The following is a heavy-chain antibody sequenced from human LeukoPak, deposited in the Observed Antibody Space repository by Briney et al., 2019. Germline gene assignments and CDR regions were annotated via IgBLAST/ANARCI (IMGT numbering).Heavy chain of an antibody. CDR3: EVWLGELLHFDY. D-gene: IGHD3-10*01. J-gene: IGHJ4*02. Sequence: PSETLSLTCSVSGGSISSSRYYWGWIRQPPGKGLEWIGSIYYTGSTYHNPSLKSRVTISVDTSKNQFSLKLTSVTAADTAVYYCEVWLGELLHFDYWGQGTLVTVSS. V-gene: IGHV4-39*01. CDR2: IYYTGST. CDR1: GGSISSSRYY.